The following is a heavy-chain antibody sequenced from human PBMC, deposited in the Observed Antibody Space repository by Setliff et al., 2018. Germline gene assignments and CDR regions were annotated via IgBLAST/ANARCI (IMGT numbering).Heavy chain of an antibody. CDR3: ATPGRDDLDSPFEPFDI. J-gene: IGHJ3*02. Sequence: SETLSLTCAVSGASINSGHYWGWIRQPPGKGLEWIATIYHRGRKYYNPSLQSRVSVSLDTSKNHFSLRLTSMTAADTAVYYCATPGRDDLDSPFEPFDIWGRGTMVTVSS. CDR1: GASINSGHY. CDR2: IYHRGRK. V-gene: IGHV4-38-2*01. D-gene: IGHD3-3*01.